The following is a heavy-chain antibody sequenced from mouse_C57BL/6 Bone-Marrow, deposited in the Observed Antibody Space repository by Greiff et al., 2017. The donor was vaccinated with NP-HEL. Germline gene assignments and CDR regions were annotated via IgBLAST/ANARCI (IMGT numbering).Heavy chain of an antibody. Sequence: EVKLMESGEGLVKPGGSLKLSCAASGFTFSSYAMSWVRQTPEKRLEWVAYISSGGDYIYYADTVKGRFTISRDNARNTLYLQMSSLKSEDTAMYYCTRDLGQNYYAMDYWGQGTSVTVSS. J-gene: IGHJ4*01. V-gene: IGHV5-9-1*02. CDR1: GFTFSSYA. CDR2: ISSGGDYI. D-gene: IGHD4-1*01. CDR3: TRDLGQNYYAMDY.